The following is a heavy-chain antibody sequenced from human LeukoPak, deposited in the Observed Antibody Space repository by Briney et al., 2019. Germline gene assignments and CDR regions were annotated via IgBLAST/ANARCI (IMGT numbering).Heavy chain of an antibody. Sequence: ASVKVSCKASGYTFTSYYMHWVRQAPGQGLEWMGIINPGGGSTSYAQKFQGRVTMTRDTSTSTVYMELSSLRSEDTAVYYCAREGSDGYSSRGYYFDYWGQGTLVTVSS. V-gene: IGHV1-46*01. J-gene: IGHJ4*02. CDR3: AREGSDGYSSRGYYFDY. CDR2: INPGGGST. CDR1: GYTFTSYY. D-gene: IGHD6-13*01.